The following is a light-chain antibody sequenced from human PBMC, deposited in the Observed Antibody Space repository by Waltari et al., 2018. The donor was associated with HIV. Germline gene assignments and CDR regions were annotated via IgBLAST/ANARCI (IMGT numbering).Light chain of an antibody. J-gene: IGLJ3*02. CDR1: ALPKQY. CDR2: KDT. CDR3: QSADSSGTWV. Sequence: SYELTQPPSVSVSPGQTARITCSGDALPKQYAYWYHQKPGQAPVLVIYKDTARPSGIPERFSGSSSGTTVTLTISGVQAEDEADYDCQSADSSGTWVFGGGTKLTVL. V-gene: IGLV3-25*03.